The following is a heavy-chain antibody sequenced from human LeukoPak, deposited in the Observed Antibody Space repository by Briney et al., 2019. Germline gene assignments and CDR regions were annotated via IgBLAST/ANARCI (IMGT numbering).Heavy chain of an antibody. CDR1: GGSISSGSYY. Sequence: SETLSLICTVSGGSISSGSYYWGWIRQPPGRGLEWIGSIYYSGSTYYNPSLKSRVTISVDTSKNQFSLKLSSVTAADTAVYYCARVVGYDSSGYYYYMDVWGKGTTVTISS. D-gene: IGHD3-22*01. J-gene: IGHJ6*03. V-gene: IGHV4-39*01. CDR3: ARVVGYDSSGYYYYMDV. CDR2: IYYSGST.